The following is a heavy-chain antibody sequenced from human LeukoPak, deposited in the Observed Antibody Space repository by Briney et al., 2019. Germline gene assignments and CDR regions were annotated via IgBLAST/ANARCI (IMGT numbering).Heavy chain of an antibody. D-gene: IGHD3-16*02. CDR3: AKDGGKRIVATSLYVWGSYRPPYYFDY. CDR1: GFTFSSYG. J-gene: IGHJ4*02. V-gene: IGHV3-30*18. CDR2: ISYDGSNK. Sequence: GGSLRLSCAASGFTFSSYGMHWVRQAPGKGLEWVAVISYDGSNKYYADSVKGRFTISRDNSKNTLYLQMNSLRAEDTAVYYCAKDGGKRIVATSLYVWGSYRPPYYFDYWGQGTLVTVSS.